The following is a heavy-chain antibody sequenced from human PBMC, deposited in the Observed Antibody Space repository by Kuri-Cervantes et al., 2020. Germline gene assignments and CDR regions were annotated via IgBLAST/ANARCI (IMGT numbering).Heavy chain of an antibody. CDR2: ISWNSGSI. Sequence: SLKISCAASGFTFDDYAMHWVRQAPGKGLEWVSGISWNSGSIGYADSVKGQFTISRDNAKNSLYLQMNSLRAEDTALYYCAKEDLVRGPLDYWGQGTLVTVSS. V-gene: IGHV3-9*01. CDR3: AKEDLVRGPLDY. CDR1: GFTFDDYA. J-gene: IGHJ4*02. D-gene: IGHD3-10*01.